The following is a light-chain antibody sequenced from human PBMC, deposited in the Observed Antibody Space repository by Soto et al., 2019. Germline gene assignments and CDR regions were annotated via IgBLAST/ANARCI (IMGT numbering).Light chain of an antibody. V-gene: IGKV3-11*01. CDR1: QSVSTY. Sequence: EIVLTQSPATLSLSPGERATLSCRASQSVSTYLAWYQQKPGQAPRLLIYDASNRATGIPARFSGSGSGTDFTLTISSLEPEEVAVYYCQHRSNWLAFGGGTKVEIK. CDR2: DAS. CDR3: QHRSNWLA. J-gene: IGKJ4*01.